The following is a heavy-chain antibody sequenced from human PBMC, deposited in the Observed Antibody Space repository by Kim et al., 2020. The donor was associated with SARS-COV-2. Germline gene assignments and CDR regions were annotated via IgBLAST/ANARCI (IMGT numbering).Heavy chain of an antibody. CDR1: GGSISSHY. V-gene: IGHV4-59*11. CDR2: IYYSGST. Sequence: SETLSLTCTVSGGSISSHYWSWIRQPPGKGLEWIGYIYYSGSTNYNPSLKSRVTISVDTSKNQFSLKLSSVTAADTAAYYCASSYVGGGLFHSRSWYFD. CDR3: ASSYVGGGLFHSRSWYFD. D-gene: IGHD6-13*01. J-gene: IGHJ4*01.